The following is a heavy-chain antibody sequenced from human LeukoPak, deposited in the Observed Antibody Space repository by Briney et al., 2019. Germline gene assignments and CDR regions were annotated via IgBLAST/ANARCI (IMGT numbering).Heavy chain of an antibody. Sequence: PSETLSLTCTVSGGSINSYYWSWIRQPPGRGLEWIGYIHYSGSTNYSPSLKSRVTISIDTSKNQFSLKLSSVTAADTAVYYCATADSTSWVDYWGQGTLVTVSS. CDR2: IHYSGST. CDR1: GGSINSYY. V-gene: IGHV4-59*01. D-gene: IGHD2-15*01. J-gene: IGHJ4*02. CDR3: ATADSTSWVDY.